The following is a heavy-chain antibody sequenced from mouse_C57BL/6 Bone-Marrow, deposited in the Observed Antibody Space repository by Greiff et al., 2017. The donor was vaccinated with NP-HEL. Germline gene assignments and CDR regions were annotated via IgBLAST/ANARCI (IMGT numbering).Heavy chain of an antibody. CDR1: GYTFTSYW. CDR3: ARSDYGSSYWYFDG. CDR2: IDPSDSYT. V-gene: IGHV1-69*01. Sequence: VQLQQPGAELVMPGASVKLSCKASGYTFTSYWMHWVKQRPGQGLAWIGEIDPSDSYTNYNQKFKGKSTLTVDKSSSTAYVQLSSLTSEDSAVYYCARSDYGSSYWYFDGWGTGATVTVSS. D-gene: IGHD1-1*01. J-gene: IGHJ1*03.